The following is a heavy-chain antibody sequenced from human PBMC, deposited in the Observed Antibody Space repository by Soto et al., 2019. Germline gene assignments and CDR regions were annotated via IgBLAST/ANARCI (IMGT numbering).Heavy chain of an antibody. CDR2: INAGNGNT. Sequence: ASVKVSCKASGYTFTSYAMHWVRQAPGQRLEWMGWINAGNGNTKYSQKFQGRVTITRDTSASTAYMELSSLRSEDTAVYYCAREKTYYDFWSGYPWHYYYYGMDVWGQGTTVTVSS. V-gene: IGHV1-3*01. D-gene: IGHD3-3*01. J-gene: IGHJ6*02. CDR1: GYTFTSYA. CDR3: AREKTYYDFWSGYPWHYYYYGMDV.